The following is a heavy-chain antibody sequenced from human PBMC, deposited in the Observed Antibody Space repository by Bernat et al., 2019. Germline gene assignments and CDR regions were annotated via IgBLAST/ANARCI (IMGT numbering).Heavy chain of an antibody. CDR2: ISYDGSNK. CDR1: GFSLNNYG. Sequence: QVQLVESGGGVVQPGRSLRLSCAASGFSLNNYGMHWVRQAPGKGLEWVAVISYDGSNKYYADSVKGRFTISRDNSKNTLFLQMNSLRAEDTAMYYCAKDPNIAVAGYFDYWGQGALVTVSS. CDR3: AKDPNIAVAGYFDY. V-gene: IGHV3-30*18. D-gene: IGHD6-19*01. J-gene: IGHJ4*02.